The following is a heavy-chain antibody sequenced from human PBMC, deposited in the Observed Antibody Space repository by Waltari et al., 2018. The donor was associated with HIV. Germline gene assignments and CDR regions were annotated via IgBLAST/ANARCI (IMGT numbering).Heavy chain of an antibody. J-gene: IGHJ4*02. CDR3: ARGGYYYDISGYYHY. Sequence: QVQLVESGGGGVQPGRSLRLSCAASGFTFSNFAMHWVRQAPGKGLEWVAVIWYDGDNKYYADSVKGRFTISRDNSKNTLYLQMNSLRVEDTAVYYCARGGYYYDISGYYHYWGQGTLV. D-gene: IGHD3-22*01. CDR1: GFTFSNFA. CDR2: IWYDGDNK. V-gene: IGHV3-33*01.